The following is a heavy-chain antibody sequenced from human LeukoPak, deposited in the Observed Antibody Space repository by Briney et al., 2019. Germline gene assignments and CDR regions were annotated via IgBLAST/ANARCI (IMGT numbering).Heavy chain of an antibody. CDR1: GFTFSSYG. CDR2: IWYDGSNK. V-gene: IGHV3-33*01. Sequence: GGTLRLSCAASGFTFSSYGMHLVRQAPGKGLERVAVIWYDGSNKYYADSVKGRFTISRDNSKNTLYLQMNSLRAEDTAVYYCARDARAGLYYYGMDVWGQGTTVTVSS. CDR3: ARDARAGLYYYGMDV. D-gene: IGHD3-16*01. J-gene: IGHJ6*02.